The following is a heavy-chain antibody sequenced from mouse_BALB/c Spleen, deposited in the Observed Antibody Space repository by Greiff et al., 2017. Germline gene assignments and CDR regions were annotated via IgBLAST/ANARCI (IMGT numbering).Heavy chain of an antibody. V-gene: IGHV14-3*02. J-gene: IGHJ4*01. D-gene: IGHD2-10*02. CDR1: GFNIKDTY. CDR2: IDPANGNT. Sequence: DVKLQESGAELVKPGASVKLSCTASGFNIKDTYMHWVTQRPEQGLEWIGRIDPANGNTKYDPKFQGKATITADTSSNTAYLQLSSLTSEDTAVYYCDRWGYGNCYAMDYWGQGTSVTVSS. CDR3: DRWGYGNCYAMDY.